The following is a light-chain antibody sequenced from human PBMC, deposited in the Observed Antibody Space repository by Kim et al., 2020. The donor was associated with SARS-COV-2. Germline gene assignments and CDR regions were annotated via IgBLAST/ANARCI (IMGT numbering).Light chain of an antibody. Sequence: GQSVTISVTGTSVDVGGYNYVSWYQQHPGKAPKLMIYDVTKRPSGVPDRFSGSKSGNTASLTISGLQAEDEADYYCCSYAGSYGVVFGGGTQLTVL. CDR1: SVDVGGYNY. CDR3: CSYAGSYGVV. J-gene: IGLJ2*01. V-gene: IGLV2-11*01. CDR2: DVT.